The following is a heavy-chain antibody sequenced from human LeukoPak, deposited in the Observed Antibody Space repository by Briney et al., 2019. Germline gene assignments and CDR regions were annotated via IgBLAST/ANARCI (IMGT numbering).Heavy chain of an antibody. D-gene: IGHD4/OR15-4a*01. CDR1: GGSISSYY. Sequence: SETLSLTCTVSGGSISSYYWSWIRQPPGKRLEWIGYIYYSGSTNYNPSLKSRVTISVDTSKNQFSLRLSSVTAADTAVYYCTRRFGYGVVGGYFDYWGQGALVTVSS. CDR3: TRRFGYGVVGGYFDY. J-gene: IGHJ4*02. V-gene: IGHV4-59*12. CDR2: IYYSGST.